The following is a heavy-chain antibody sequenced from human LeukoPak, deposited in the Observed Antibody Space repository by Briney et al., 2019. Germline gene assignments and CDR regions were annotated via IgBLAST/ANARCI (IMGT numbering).Heavy chain of an antibody. J-gene: IGHJ4*02. Sequence: GESLKISCKGSGXXXTSYWIGWVRQMPGXXXEWMGIIYPGDSDTRYSPSFQGQVTISADKSISTAYLQWSSLKASDTAMYYCAKRVRGALNYWGQGTLVTVSS. D-gene: IGHD3-10*01. CDR1: GXXXTSYW. V-gene: IGHV5-51*01. CDR2: IYPGDSDT. CDR3: AKRVRGALNY.